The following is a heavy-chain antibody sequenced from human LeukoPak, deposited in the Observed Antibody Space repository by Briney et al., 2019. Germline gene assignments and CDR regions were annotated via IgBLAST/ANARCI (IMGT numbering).Heavy chain of an antibody. CDR1: GYTFTDHY. V-gene: IGHV1-2*02. D-gene: IGHD5-12*01. CDR2: INPKSGAT. CDR3: ASVYSGYDLSQLDF. J-gene: IGHJ4*02. Sequence: ASVKVSCKASGYTFTDHYIHWVRQAPGQGLEWMGWINPKSGATKYAQKFQGRATVTRVTSISTAYVELSSLRSDDTAVYYCASVYSGYDLSQLDFWGQGTLVTVSS.